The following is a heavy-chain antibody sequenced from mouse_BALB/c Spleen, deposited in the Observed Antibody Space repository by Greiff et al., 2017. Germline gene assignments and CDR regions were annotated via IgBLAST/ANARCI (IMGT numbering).Heavy chain of an antibody. Sequence: EVKLVESGGGLVKPGGSLKLSCAASGFTFSSYAMSWVRQTPEKRLAWVASISSGGSTYYPDSVKGRFTISRDNARNILYLQMSSLRSEDTAMYYCARERGLRHAMDYWGQGTSVTVSS. CDR2: ISSGGST. V-gene: IGHV5-6-5*01. CDR1: GFTFSSYA. CDR3: ARERGLRHAMDY. D-gene: IGHD2-2*01. J-gene: IGHJ4*01.